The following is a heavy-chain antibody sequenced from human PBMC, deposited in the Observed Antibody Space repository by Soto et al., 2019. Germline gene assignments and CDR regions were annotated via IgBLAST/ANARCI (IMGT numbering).Heavy chain of an antibody. CDR2: LYDVDGS. J-gene: IGHJ3*01. CDR1: GLTISGKKY. V-gene: IGHV3-53*01. Sequence: DVQLVESGGGLIQPGESLRLSCAAFGLTISGKKYVAWVRQAPGKGLEWVSALYDVDGSFYADSVTGRFTTSSDSSKTTGYLQMNDLRPDDTAVYYCATWHEREHAFDVWVQGTTVTISS. CDR3: ATWHEREHAFDV. D-gene: IGHD1-1*01.